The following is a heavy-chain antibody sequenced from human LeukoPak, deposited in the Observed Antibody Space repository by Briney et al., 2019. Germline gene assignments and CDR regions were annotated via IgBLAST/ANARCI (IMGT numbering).Heavy chain of an antibody. V-gene: IGHV3-23*01. CDR1: GFSFSSYA. CDR2: ISVSGGGT. Sequence: QPGGSLRLSCAASGFSFSSYAMSWVRQAPGKGLEWVSAISVSGGGTYYADSVKGRFTISRDNSKNTLYLQMNSLRAEDTAVYYCATPAGYSYDWFDYWGQGTLVTVSS. CDR3: ATPAGYSYDWFDY. J-gene: IGHJ4*02. D-gene: IGHD5-18*01.